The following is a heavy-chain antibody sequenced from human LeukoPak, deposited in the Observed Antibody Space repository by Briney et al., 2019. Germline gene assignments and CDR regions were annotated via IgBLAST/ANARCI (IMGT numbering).Heavy chain of an antibody. V-gene: IGHV1-69*04. CDR1: GYTFTSYD. Sequence: ASVKVSCKASGYTFTSYDISWVRQAPGQGLEWMGRIIPILGIANYAQKFQGRVTITADKSTSTAYMELSSLRSEDTAVYYCARGYGGKVVGYAFDIWGQGTMVTVSS. D-gene: IGHD4-23*01. CDR2: IIPILGIA. CDR3: ARGYGGKVVGYAFDI. J-gene: IGHJ3*02.